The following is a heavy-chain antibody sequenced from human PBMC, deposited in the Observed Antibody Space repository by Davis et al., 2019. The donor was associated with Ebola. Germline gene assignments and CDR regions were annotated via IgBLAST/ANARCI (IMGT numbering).Heavy chain of an antibody. CDR3: TQTIAVAGTDY. D-gene: IGHD6-19*01. CDR1: GFTFSSYE. V-gene: IGHV3-73*01. Sequence: GSLRLSCAASGFTFSSYEMNWVRQASGKGLEWVGRIRSKANSYATAYAASVKGRFTISRDDSKNTAYLQMNSLKTEDTAVYYCTQTIAVAGTDYWGQGTLVTVSS. J-gene: IGHJ4*02. CDR2: IRSKANSYAT.